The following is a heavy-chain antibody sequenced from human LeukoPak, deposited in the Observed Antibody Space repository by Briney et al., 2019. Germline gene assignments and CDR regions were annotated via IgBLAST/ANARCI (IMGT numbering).Heavy chain of an antibody. CDR2: INHTGNT. V-gene: IGHV4-34*01. CDR1: GESFSGYY. J-gene: IGHJ4*02. D-gene: IGHD4-17*01. Sequence: SETLSLTCAVYGESFSGYYWSWIRQPPGKGLEWIGEINHTGNTNYNPSLKSRVTISLDTSKNQFFLKLSSVTAADTAVYYCARLPTVTFFDYWGQGTLVTVSS. CDR3: ARLPTVTFFDY.